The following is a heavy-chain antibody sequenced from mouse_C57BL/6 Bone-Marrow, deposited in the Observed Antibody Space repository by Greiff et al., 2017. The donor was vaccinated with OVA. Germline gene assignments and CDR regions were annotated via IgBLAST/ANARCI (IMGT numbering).Heavy chain of an antibody. J-gene: IGHJ3*01. CDR2: IYPGSGST. Sequence: VQLQQPGAELVKPGASVKMSCKASGYTFTSYWITWVKQRPGQGLEWIGDIYPGSGSTNSNEKFKSKATLTVDTSSSTAYMQLSSLTSEDSAVYYCARELYYDYVFAYWGQGTLVTVSA. D-gene: IGHD2-4*01. CDR1: GYTFTSYW. CDR3: ARELYYDYVFAY. V-gene: IGHV1-55*01.